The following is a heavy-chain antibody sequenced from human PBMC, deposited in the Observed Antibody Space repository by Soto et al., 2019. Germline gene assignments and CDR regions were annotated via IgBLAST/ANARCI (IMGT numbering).Heavy chain of an antibody. D-gene: IGHD6-19*01. CDR2: IKADNTNT. V-gene: IGHV1-3*05. CDR3: AREGGLYVDY. Sequence: QVKLVQSGAAEKKPGASVKVSCQASGFTFSGYTIHWVRQAPGQRLEWMGWIKADNTNTKYSQKFQGRVTITRDTSASTVYMELSSLRSEDTAVYYCAREGGLYVDYWGQGTLVTVSS. J-gene: IGHJ4*02. CDR1: GFTFSGYT.